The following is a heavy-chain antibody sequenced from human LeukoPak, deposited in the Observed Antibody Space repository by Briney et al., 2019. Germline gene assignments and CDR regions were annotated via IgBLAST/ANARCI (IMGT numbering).Heavy chain of an antibody. J-gene: IGHJ6*03. D-gene: IGHD6-13*01. CDR1: GFTFSSYS. V-gene: IGHV3-21*01. CDR3: ARDEAAGNYYYYMDV. CDR2: ISSSSSYI. Sequence: GGSLRLSCAASGFTFSSYSMNWVRQAPGKGLEWVSSISSSSSYIYYADSVKGRFTISRDNAKNSLYLQMNSLRAEDTAVYYCARDEAAGNYYYYMDVWGKGTTVTVSS.